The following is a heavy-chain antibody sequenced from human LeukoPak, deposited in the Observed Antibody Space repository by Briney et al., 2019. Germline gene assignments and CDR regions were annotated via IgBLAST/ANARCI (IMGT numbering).Heavy chain of an antibody. CDR1: GYTFTSYY. CDR2: INPSGGST. V-gene: IGHV1-46*01. CDR3: ARSPSITIFGVVIFSKYYFDY. J-gene: IGHJ4*02. Sequence: ASVKVSCKASGYTFTSYYMHWVRQAPGQGLEWMGIINPSGGSTSYAQKFQGRVTMTRDTSTSTVYMELSSLRSEDTAVYYCARSPSITIFGVVIFSKYYFDYWGQGTLVTVSS. D-gene: IGHD3-3*01.